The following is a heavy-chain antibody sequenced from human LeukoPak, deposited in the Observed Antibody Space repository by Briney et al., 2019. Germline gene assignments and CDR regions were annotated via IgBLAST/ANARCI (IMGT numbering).Heavy chain of an antibody. CDR3: ARSLYGSGSYHEFDY. V-gene: IGHV1-69*13. D-gene: IGHD3-10*01. CDR1: GYTFISYA. J-gene: IGHJ4*02. CDR2: IIPIFGTA. Sequence: SVKVSCKASGYTFISYAISWVRQAPGQGLEWMGGIIPIFGTANYAQKFQGRVTITADESTSTAYMELSSLRSEDTAVYYCARSLYGSGSYHEFDYWGQGTLVTVSS.